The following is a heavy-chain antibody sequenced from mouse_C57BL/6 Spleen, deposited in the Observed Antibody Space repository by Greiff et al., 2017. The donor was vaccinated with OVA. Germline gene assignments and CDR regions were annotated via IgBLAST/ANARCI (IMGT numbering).Heavy chain of an antibody. Sequence: EVKLQESGAELVKPGASVKLSCTASGFNIKDYYMHWVKQRTEQGLEWIGRIDPEDGETKYAPKFQGKATITADKSSNTAYLKRSSLTSEDTAVYYCAPYYYGSRFAYWGQGTLVTVSA. CDR3: APYYYGSRFAY. V-gene: IGHV14-2*01. D-gene: IGHD1-1*01. CDR2: IDPEDGET. CDR1: GFNIKDYY. J-gene: IGHJ3*01.